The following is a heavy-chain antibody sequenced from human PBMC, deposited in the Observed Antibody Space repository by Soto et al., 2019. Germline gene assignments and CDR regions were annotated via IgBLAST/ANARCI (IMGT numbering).Heavy chain of an antibody. CDR2: ISAYNGNT. D-gene: IGHD2-15*01. CDR3: ARGTIVVVVAATVPFDY. V-gene: IGHV1-18*01. Sequence: QVQLVQSGAEVKKPGASVKVSCKASGYTFTSYGISWVRQAPGQGLEWMGWISAYNGNTNYAQKLQGRVTMTTDTSTSTAYMELRSLRADDTAVYYCARGTIVVVVAATVPFDYWGQGTLVTVSS. J-gene: IGHJ4*02. CDR1: GYTFTSYG.